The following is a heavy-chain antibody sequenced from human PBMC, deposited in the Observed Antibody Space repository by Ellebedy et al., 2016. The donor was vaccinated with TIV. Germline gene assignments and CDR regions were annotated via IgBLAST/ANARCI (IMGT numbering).Heavy chain of an antibody. CDR2: ISAYNGNT. J-gene: IGHJ6*04. CDR3: AGTTYYYDSSERDV. V-gene: IGHV1-18*01. CDR1: GYIFTSYG. D-gene: IGHD3-22*01. Sequence: ASVKVSCXASGYIFTSYGISWLRQAPGQGLEWMGWISAYNGNTNYAQKLQGRVTMTTDTSTSTAYMELRSLRSDDTAVYYCAGTTYYYDSSERDVWGKGTTVTVSS.